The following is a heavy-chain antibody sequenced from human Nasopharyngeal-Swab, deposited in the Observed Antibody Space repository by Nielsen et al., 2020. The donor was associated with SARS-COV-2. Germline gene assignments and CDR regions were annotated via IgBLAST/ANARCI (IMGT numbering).Heavy chain of an antibody. Sequence: WIRQPPGKGLEWVSRIGNSGANTYYADSVKGRFTISRDNSKNTLYLQMNSLRAEDAADYYCAKGLRSSSWYEDYWGQGTQVTVSS. D-gene: IGHD6-13*01. J-gene: IGHJ4*02. CDR3: AKGLRSSSWYEDY. CDR2: IGNSGANT. V-gene: IGHV3-23*01.